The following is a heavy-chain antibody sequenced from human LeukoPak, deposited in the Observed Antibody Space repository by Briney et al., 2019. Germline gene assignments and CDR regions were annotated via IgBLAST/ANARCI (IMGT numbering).Heavy chain of an antibody. Sequence: SETLSLTYTASGASIISYYWSWIRQPAGKGLEWIGRIYSSGSTNYNPSLKSRVTMSVGTSKRQLYLNLSSVTAADTAIYYCARSIPRQVETQSAPSDCWGQGILVTVTS. V-gene: IGHV4-4*07. CDR1: GASIISYY. D-gene: IGHD4-23*01. J-gene: IGHJ4*02. CDR2: IYSSGST. CDR3: ARSIPRQVETQSAPSDC.